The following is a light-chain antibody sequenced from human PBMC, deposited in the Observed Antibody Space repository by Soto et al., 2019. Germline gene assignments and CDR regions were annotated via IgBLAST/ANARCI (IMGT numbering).Light chain of an antibody. V-gene: IGKV3-15*01. CDR2: GAS. J-gene: IGKJ5*01. CDR3: QQRSNWPIT. CDR1: QSVSSN. Sequence: EIGMTQSPATLSVYPGERATLSCRASQSVSSNLAWYQQKPGQAPRLLIYGASTRATGIPARFSGSGSGTEFTLTISSLQSEDFAVYYCQQRSNWPITVGQGTRLEIK.